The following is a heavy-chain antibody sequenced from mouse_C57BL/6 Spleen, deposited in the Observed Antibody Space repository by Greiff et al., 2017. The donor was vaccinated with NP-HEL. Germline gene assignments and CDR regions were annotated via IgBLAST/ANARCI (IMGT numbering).Heavy chain of an antibody. V-gene: IGHV5-6*02. CDR3: ARRPYDYDGYYFDY. CDR2: ISSGGSYP. J-gene: IGHJ2*01. CDR1: GFTFSSYG. D-gene: IGHD2-4*01. Sequence: EVMLVESGGDLVKPGGSLTLSCAASGFTFSSYGMSWVRQTPDKRLEWVATISSGGSYPYYPDSVKGRFPISRDNAKNTLYLQMSSLKSEDTAKYYCARRPYDYDGYYFDYWGQGTTLTVSS.